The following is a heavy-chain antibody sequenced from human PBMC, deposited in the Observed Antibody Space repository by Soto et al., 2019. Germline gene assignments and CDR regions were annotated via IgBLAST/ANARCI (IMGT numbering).Heavy chain of an antibody. CDR1: GTSVSNYY. CDR2: IYTSGST. Sequence: SETLSLTCSVSGTSVSNYYWSWIRQPAGRGLEHIGRIYTSGSTSYNPSLKSRVTMSMDTSQTQIYLNLTSVTAADTAVYYCARGGIQLSYAFDYWGQGIQVTVSS. D-gene: IGHD5-18*01. V-gene: IGHV4-4*07. J-gene: IGHJ4*02. CDR3: ARGGIQLSYAFDY.